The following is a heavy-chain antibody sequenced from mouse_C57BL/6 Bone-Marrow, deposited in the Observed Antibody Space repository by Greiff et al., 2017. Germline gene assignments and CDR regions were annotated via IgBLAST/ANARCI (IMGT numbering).Heavy chain of an antibody. CDR1: GYTFTSYW. J-gene: IGHJ2*01. CDR3: ALERGDY. CDR2: IDPSDSDT. V-gene: IGHV1-52*01. Sequence: QVQLQQSGAELVRPGSSVKLSCKASGYTFTSYWMRWVKQRPIQGLEWIGNIDPSDSDTHYNQKFKDKATLTVDKSSSTAYMQLSSLTSEDSAVXYCALERGDYWGQGTTLTVSA.